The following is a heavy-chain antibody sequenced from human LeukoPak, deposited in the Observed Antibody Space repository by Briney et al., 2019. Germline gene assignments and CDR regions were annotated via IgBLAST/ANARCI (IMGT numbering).Heavy chain of an antibody. CDR3: ARPAYYYDSSCHRPFDC. Sequence: GASMMISCKCSGNSFTSYWIGWGRQMPGKGLEWMGIIYPSAYETRYRPSSQGQDTISADKDISPAYLQQSGLRASDSAMYYCARPAYYYDSSCHRPFDCRRQGTQLADS. D-gene: IGHD3-22*01. CDR1: GNSFTSYW. V-gene: IGHV5-51*01. J-gene: IGHJ4*02. CDR2: IYPSAYET.